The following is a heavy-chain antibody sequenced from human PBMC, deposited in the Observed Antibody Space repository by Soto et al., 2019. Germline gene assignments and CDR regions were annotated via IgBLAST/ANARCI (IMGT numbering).Heavy chain of an antibody. CDR1: GFTFSSYW. V-gene: IGHV3-7*01. J-gene: IGHJ3*02. CDR3: ARDGYSGYATPAFDI. CDR2: IKQDGSEK. Sequence: GGSLRLSCAASGFTFSSYWMSWVRQAPGKGLEWVANIKQDGSEKYYVDSVKGRFTISRDNAKNSLYLQMNSLRAEDTAVYYCARDGYSGYATPAFDIWGQGTMVTVSS. D-gene: IGHD5-12*01.